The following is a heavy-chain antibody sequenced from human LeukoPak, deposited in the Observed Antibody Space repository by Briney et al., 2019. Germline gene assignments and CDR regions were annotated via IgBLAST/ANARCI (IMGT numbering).Heavy chain of an antibody. CDR1: GGSFSGYY. D-gene: IGHD5-18*01. CDR2: INHSGST. J-gene: IGHJ5*02. Sequence: PSETLSLTCAVYGGSFSGYYWSWIRQPPGKGLEWIGEINHSGSTNYNPSLKSRVTISVDTSKNQFSLKLSSVTAADTAVYYCARDLRGYSYGSNWFDPWGQGTLVTVSS. CDR3: ARDLRGYSYGSNWFDP. V-gene: IGHV4-34*01.